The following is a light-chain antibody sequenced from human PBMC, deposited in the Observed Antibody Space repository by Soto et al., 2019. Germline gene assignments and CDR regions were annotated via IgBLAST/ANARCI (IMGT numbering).Light chain of an antibody. CDR2: DAS. Sequence: DIQMTQSPSTLSASVGDRITITLRASQSISVWLAWYQQRPGKAPKLLSHDASTLESGVPSRFSGSGSWTEVPLTISSLQPDDFATYYCQHSHSSPFTFGPGTKVHIK. V-gene: IGKV1-5*01. J-gene: IGKJ3*01. CDR1: QSISVW. CDR3: QHSHSSPFT.